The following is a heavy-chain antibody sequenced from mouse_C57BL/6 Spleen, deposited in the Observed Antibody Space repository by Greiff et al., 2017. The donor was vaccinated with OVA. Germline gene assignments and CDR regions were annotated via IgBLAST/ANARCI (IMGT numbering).Heavy chain of an antibody. Sequence: VKLMESGPGLVAPSQSLSITCTVSGFSLTSYAISWVRQPPGKGLEWLGVIWTGGGTNYNSALKSRLSISKDNSKSQVFLKMNSLQTDDTARYYCARYYGYDGDWYFDVWGTGTTVTVSS. CDR1: GFSLTSYA. V-gene: IGHV2-9-1*01. CDR3: ARYYGYDGDWYFDV. D-gene: IGHD2-2*01. CDR2: IWTGGGT. J-gene: IGHJ1*03.